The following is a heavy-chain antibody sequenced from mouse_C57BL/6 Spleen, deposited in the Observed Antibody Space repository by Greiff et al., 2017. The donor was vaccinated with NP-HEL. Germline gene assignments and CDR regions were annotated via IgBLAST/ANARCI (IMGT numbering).Heavy chain of an antibody. CDR1: GFNIKDDY. CDR2: IDPENGDT. V-gene: IGHV14-4*01. Sequence: LVESGAELVRPGASVKLSCTASGFNIKDDYMHWVKQRPEQGLEWIGWIDPENGDTEYASKFQGKATITADTSSNTAYLQLSSLTSEDTAVYYCTTRGNEAYWGQGTLVTVSA. CDR3: TTRGNEAY. D-gene: IGHD2-1*01. J-gene: IGHJ3*01.